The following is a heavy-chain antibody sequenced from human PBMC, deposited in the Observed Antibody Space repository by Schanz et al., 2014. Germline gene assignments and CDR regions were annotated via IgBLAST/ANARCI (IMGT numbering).Heavy chain of an antibody. V-gene: IGHV3-64*04. Sequence: VQLLESGGGLVQPGGSLRLSCSASGFTFSTFAMHWVRQAPGKGLEWVSSINTGGDSTYYADSVKGRFTISRDNSKNTLYLQMNSLRPEDTAVYYCARGGFGEVSYFDYWGQGTLVTVSS. CDR3: ARGGFGEVSYFDY. D-gene: IGHD3-10*01. CDR1: GFTFSTFA. CDR2: INTGGDST. J-gene: IGHJ4*02.